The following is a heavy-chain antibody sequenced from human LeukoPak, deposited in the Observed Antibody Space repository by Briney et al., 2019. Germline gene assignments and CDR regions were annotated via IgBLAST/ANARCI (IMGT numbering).Heavy chain of an antibody. J-gene: IGHJ4*02. CDR1: GFTFSSYW. Sequence: GGSLRLSCGASGFTFSSYWMQWVRQAPGKGLVWVSRINSDGSSTSYADSVKGRFTISRDNAKNTLDLQMNSLRAEDTALYYCARETDIVVVRSYFDYWGQGTLVTVSS. D-gene: IGHD2-2*01. CDR3: ARETDIVVVRSYFDY. CDR2: INSDGSST. V-gene: IGHV3-74*01.